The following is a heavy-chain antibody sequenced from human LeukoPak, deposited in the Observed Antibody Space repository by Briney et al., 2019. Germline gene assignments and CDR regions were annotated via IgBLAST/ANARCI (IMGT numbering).Heavy chain of an antibody. V-gene: IGHV3-23*01. D-gene: IGHD3-22*01. J-gene: IGHJ3*02. CDR1: GFSFSNYA. CDR2: ISASGGTT. Sequence: PGGSLRLSCAASGFSFSNYAMTWVRQAPGKGLDWVSGISASGGTTYYADSVEGRFTISRDNSKNTLYLQMNSLRAEDAAVYYCAKRPRDTSGYYLGAFDIWGQGTMVIVSS. CDR3: AKRPRDTSGYYLGAFDI.